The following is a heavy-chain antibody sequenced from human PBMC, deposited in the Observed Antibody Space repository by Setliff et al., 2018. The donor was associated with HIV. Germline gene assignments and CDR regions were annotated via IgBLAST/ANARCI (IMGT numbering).Heavy chain of an antibody. Sequence: GGSLRLSCAASGFIFGNFGLHWVRQAPGEGLEWVTFIRYDGSEKFYADSVRGRFTISRDIAKNSVYLQMNSLRAEDTAVYYCAKNPPRKYSSSRSEFDYWGQGTPVTVSS. J-gene: IGHJ4*02. D-gene: IGHD6-13*01. CDR3: AKNPPRKYSSSRSEFDY. CDR2: IRYDGSEK. V-gene: IGHV3-30*02. CDR1: GFIFGNFG.